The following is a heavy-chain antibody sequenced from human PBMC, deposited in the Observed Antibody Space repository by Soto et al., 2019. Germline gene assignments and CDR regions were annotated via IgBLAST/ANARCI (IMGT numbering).Heavy chain of an antibody. Sequence: GASVKFSCKGSGYTFTSYYMHWVRQAPGQGLEWMGIINPSGGSTSYAQKFQGRFTISRDNAKNTLYLQMNILRVEDTAVYFCATAGNYRFDNWGLGTLVTVSS. V-gene: IGHV1-46*01. J-gene: IGHJ4*02. CDR1: GYTFTSYY. CDR2: INPSGGST. D-gene: IGHD1-1*01. CDR3: ATAGNYRFDN.